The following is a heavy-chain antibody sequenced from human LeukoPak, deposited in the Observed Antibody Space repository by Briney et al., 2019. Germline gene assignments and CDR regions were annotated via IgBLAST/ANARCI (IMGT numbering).Heavy chain of an antibody. Sequence: SQTLSLTCAISGDSVSSNSVTWNWIRQSPSRVLEWLGRTYYRSTWYNYYAVSVRGRITVNPDTSKNHFSLHLNSVTPEDTAVYYCARRLTQYDCFDPWGKGILVTVSS. CDR2: TYYRSTWYN. V-gene: IGHV6-1*01. J-gene: IGHJ5*02. D-gene: IGHD2-2*01. CDR1: GDSVSSNSVT. CDR3: ARRLTQYDCFDP.